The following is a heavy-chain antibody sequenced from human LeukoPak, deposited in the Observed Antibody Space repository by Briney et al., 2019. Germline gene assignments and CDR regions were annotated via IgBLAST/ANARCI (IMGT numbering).Heavy chain of an antibody. J-gene: IGHJ4*02. CDR3: ARDDGDYAHPVDY. CDR2: ISVSTSII. CDR1: GFAFSSYS. Sequence: GGSLRLSCAASGFAFSSYSMNWVRQAPGKGLEWVSYISVSTSIIYYADSVKGRFTISRDNAKNSLYLQMNSLRAEDTAVYYCARDDGDYAHPVDYWGQGTLVTVSS. V-gene: IGHV3-48*04. D-gene: IGHD4-17*01.